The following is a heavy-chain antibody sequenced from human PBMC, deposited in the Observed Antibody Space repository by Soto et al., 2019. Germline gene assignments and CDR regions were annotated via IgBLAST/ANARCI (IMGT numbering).Heavy chain of an antibody. V-gene: IGHV4-59*08. CDR3: ARHGPIAAAGTVFDY. D-gene: IGHD6-13*01. CDR1: GGSISSYY. CDR2: IYYSGST. Sequence: PSETLSLTCTVSGGSISSYYWSWIRQPPGKGLEWIGYIYYSGSTNYNPSLKSRVTISVDRSKNQFSLKLSSVTAADTAVYYCARHGPIAAAGTVFDYWGQGTLVTVPQ. J-gene: IGHJ4*02.